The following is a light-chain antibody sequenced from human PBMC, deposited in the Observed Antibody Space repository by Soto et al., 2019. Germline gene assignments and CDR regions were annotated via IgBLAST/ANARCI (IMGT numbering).Light chain of an antibody. J-gene: IGKJ1*01. CDR3: QQYNTYWT. Sequence: EIVLTQSPGTLSLSPGERATLSCRTSQSVSNNYLAWYQQKPGQAPRLLIYGASSRATGIPDRFSGSGSGTDFTLSISRLEPEDFAVYYCQQYNTYWTFGPGTKVEVK. V-gene: IGKV3-20*01. CDR2: GAS. CDR1: QSVSNNY.